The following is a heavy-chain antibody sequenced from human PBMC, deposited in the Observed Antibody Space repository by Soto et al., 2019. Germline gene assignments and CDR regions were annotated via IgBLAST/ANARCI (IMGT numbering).Heavy chain of an antibody. CDR1: GGSISSYY. CDR2: FYPTGKT. D-gene: IGHD3-16*01. J-gene: IGHJ6*02. CDR3: ARCGLDYGMDV. V-gene: IGHV4-4*07. Sequence: SETLSLTCTVSGGSISSYYWCWTRQPAGKGLEWIGRFYPTGKTNYNPSLQSRLTMSADTSRNQFSLNLTSVTAADTAVYYCARCGLDYGMDVWGQGTTVTV.